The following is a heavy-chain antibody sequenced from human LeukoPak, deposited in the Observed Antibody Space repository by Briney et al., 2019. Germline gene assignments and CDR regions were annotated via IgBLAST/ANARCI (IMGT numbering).Heavy chain of an antibody. CDR3: ARVDTAMARSDY. CDR2: ISAYNGNT. CDR1: GYTFTSYG. Sequence: GASVKVSCKASGYTFTSYGISWVRQAPGQGLEWMGWISAYNGNTNYAQKFQGRVTITADKSTSTAYMELSSLRSEDTAVYYCARVDTAMARSDYWGQGTLVTVSS. V-gene: IGHV1-18*01. J-gene: IGHJ4*02. D-gene: IGHD5-18*01.